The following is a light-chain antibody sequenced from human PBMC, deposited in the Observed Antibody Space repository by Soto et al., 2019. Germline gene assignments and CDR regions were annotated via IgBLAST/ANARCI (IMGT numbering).Light chain of an antibody. CDR1: SGHSSYI. Sequence: QSVLTQSSSASASLGSSVKLTCTLSSGHSSYIIAWHQQQPGKAPRYLMKLEGSGSYNKGSGVPDRFSGSSSGADRYLTIFNLQSEDEADYYCVTWDNNARLFGGGTKVTVL. CDR2: LEGSGSY. V-gene: IGLV4-60*03. CDR3: VTWDNNARL. J-gene: IGLJ2*01.